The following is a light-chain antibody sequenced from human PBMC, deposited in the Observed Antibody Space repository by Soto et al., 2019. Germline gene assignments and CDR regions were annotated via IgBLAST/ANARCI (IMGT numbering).Light chain of an antibody. CDR1: QSVLYSSNSKNY. V-gene: IGKV4-1*01. Sequence: DIVMTQSPDSLAVSLGERATINCKSSQSVLYSSNSKNYLAWYQQKTGHPPKLLIYWASTRESGVPHRFSGSGSGTDFTLTISSLQAEDVAVYYCQQYYSTPPTFGPGTKVDIK. CDR2: WAS. CDR3: QQYYSTPPT. J-gene: IGKJ3*01.